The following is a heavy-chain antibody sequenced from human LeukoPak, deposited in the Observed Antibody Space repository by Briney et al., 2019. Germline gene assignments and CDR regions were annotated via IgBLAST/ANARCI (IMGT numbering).Heavy chain of an antibody. V-gene: IGHV3-20*04. J-gene: IGHJ4*02. CDR1: GFSIDDYG. CDR2: INWNGDST. Sequence: GGSLRLSCAASGFSIDDYGMSWVRQVPGEGLEWVSNINWNGDSTGYADSVKGRFTISRDNAKNSLYLQMNSLRGEDTALYYCATDSIVGGHDYWGQGTLVTVSS. CDR3: ATDSIVGGHDY. D-gene: IGHD1-26*01.